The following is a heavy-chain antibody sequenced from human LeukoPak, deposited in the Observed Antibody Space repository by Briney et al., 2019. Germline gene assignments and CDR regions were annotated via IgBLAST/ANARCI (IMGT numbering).Heavy chain of an antibody. D-gene: IGHD1-1*01. CDR2: INHSGST. J-gene: IGHJ6*02. CDR1: GGSFSGYY. V-gene: IGHV4-34*01. Sequence: SETLSLTCAVYGGSFSGYYWSWIRQPPRKGLEWIGEINHSGSTNYNPPLKSRVTISVDTSKNQFSLKLSSVTAADTAVYYCATRRRYAYYYGMDVWGQGTTVTVSS. CDR3: ATRRRYAYYYGMDV.